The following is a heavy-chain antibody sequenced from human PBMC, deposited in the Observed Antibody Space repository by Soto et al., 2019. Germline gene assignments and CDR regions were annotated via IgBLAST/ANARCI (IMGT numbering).Heavy chain of an antibody. V-gene: IGHV1-3*01. Sequence: QVQLVQSGAEVKKHGASVKVSCKASGYTFTSYAMHWVRQAPGQRLELMGWINAGNGNTKYSQKFQGRVTITRDTSASTAYMELSSLRSEVTAVYYCARDFGYSSGWYSSYFDYWGQGTLVTVSS. D-gene: IGHD6-19*01. J-gene: IGHJ4*02. CDR2: INAGNGNT. CDR1: GYTFTSYA. CDR3: ARDFGYSSGWYSSYFDY.